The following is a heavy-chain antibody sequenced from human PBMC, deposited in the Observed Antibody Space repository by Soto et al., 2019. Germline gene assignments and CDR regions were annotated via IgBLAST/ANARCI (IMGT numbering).Heavy chain of an antibody. D-gene: IGHD3-22*01. CDR3: ARRRGYYDSSGWYYGMDV. J-gene: IGHJ6*02. CDR1: GGTFKNNG. Sequence: GASVKVSCKAPGGTFKNNGISWVRQAPGQGLEWMGGIIPVFGTTNYAQKFQGRLTITADDFTSTVYMELSRLRYEDTAVYYCARRRGYYDSSGWYYGMDVWGQGTKVTVSS. CDR2: IIPVFGTT. V-gene: IGHV1-69*13.